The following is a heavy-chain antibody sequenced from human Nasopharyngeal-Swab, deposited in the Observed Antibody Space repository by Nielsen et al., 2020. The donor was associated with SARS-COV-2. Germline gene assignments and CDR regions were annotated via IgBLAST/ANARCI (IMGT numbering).Heavy chain of an antibody. CDR1: GFTVSSNY. Sequence: GESLKISCAASGFTVSSNYMSWVRQAPGKGLEWVSVIYSGGSTYYADSVKGRFTISRHNSKNTLYLQVNSLRAEDTAVYCCAPVQQQLVPWGQGTLVTVSS. J-gene: IGHJ4*02. CDR2: IYSGGST. CDR3: APVQQQLVP. D-gene: IGHD6-13*01. V-gene: IGHV3-53*04.